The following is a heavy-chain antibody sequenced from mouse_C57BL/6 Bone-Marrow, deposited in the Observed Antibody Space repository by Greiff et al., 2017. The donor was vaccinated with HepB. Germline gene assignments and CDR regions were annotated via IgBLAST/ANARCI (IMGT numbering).Heavy chain of an antibody. D-gene: IGHD2-5*01. CDR1: GYSFTGYY. Sequence: EVQLQQSGPELVKPGASVKISCKASGYSFTGYYMNWVKQSPEKSLEWIGEINPSTGGTTYNQKFKAKATLTVDKSSSTAYMQLKSLTSEDSAVYYCAREDSNYVWYFDVWGTGTTVTVSS. J-gene: IGHJ1*03. CDR2: INPSTGGT. V-gene: IGHV1-42*01. CDR3: AREDSNYVWYFDV.